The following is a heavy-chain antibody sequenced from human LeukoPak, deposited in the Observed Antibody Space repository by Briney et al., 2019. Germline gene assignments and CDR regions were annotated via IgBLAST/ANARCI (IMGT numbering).Heavy chain of an antibody. CDR1: GGSFSDYY. D-gene: IGHD6-13*01. CDR2: INHSGST. CDR3: ASGVAAPALG. J-gene: IGHJ4*02. Sequence: SETLSLTCAVYGGSFSDYYYTWIRQPPGKGLEWIGEINHSGSTNYNPSLKSRVTIPVDTSKNQFSLNLSSVTAADTAVYYCASGVAAPALGWGEGPLVTVSS. V-gene: IGHV4-34*01.